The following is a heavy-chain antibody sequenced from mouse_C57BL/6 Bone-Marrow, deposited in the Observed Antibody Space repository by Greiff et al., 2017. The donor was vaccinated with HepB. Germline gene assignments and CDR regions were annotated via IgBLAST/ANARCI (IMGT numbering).Heavy chain of an antibody. Sequence: QVQLQQPGAELVKPGASVKMSCKASGYTFTSYWITWVKQRPGQGLEWIGDIYPGSGSTNYNEKLKSKATLTVDTSSSAAYLQLSSLTSEDSAVYYCARRGNGNCVAYWGRGTLVSVSA. CDR1: GYTFTSYW. D-gene: IGHD2-1*01. V-gene: IGHV1-55*01. CDR2: IYPGSGST. J-gene: IGHJ3*01. CDR3: ARRGNGNCVAY.